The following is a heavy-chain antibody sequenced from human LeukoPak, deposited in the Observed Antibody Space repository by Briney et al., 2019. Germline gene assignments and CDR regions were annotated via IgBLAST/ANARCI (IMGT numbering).Heavy chain of an antibody. CDR1: GGSISSSSYY. Sequence: PSETLSLTCTVSGGSISSSSYYWGWIRQPPGKGLEWIGSIYYSGSTYYNPSLKSRVTISVDTSKNQFSLKLSSVTAADTAVYYCARDSGQLGQYYYYMDVWGKGTTVTVSS. V-gene: IGHV4-39*07. D-gene: IGHD6-6*01. CDR2: IYYSGST. J-gene: IGHJ6*03. CDR3: ARDSGQLGQYYYYMDV.